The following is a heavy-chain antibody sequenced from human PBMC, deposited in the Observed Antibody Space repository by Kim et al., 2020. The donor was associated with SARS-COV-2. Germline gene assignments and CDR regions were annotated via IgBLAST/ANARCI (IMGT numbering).Heavy chain of an antibody. J-gene: IGHJ4*02. D-gene: IGHD3-3*01. CDR3: ANLYDLAG. Sequence: GGSTNYADHRKGRFIISRDNDKNALYLQMNSLRAEDTAVYYCANLYDLAGWGQGTLVTVSS. V-gene: IGHV3-23*01. CDR2: GGST.